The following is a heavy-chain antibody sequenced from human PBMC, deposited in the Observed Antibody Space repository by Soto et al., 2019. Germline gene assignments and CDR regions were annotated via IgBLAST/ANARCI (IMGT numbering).Heavy chain of an antibody. CDR1: GFTVSSYA. CDR2: ISGSGGST. Sequence: EVQLLESGGGLVQRGGSLRLSCAASGFTVSSYAMSWVRQAPGKGLEWVSAISGSGGSTYYADSVKGRFTISRDNSKNTLYLQMNSLRAEDTAVYYCAKDQHYDFWSGPLDYWGQGTLVTVSS. D-gene: IGHD3-3*01. V-gene: IGHV3-23*01. CDR3: AKDQHYDFWSGPLDY. J-gene: IGHJ4*02.